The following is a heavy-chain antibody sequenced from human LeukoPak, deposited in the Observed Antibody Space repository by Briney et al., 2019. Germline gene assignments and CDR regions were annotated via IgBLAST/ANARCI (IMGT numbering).Heavy chain of an antibody. V-gene: IGHV4-4*07. Sequence: SETLSLTCTVSGGSISSYYWNWIRQPAGKGLEWIGRIYSSGSTNYNPSLKSRVTISVDTSKNQFSLKLSSVTAADTAVYYCARQFVSGSYRFDYWGQGTLVTVSS. D-gene: IGHD1-26*01. CDR2: IYSSGST. J-gene: IGHJ4*02. CDR3: ARQFVSGSYRFDY. CDR1: GGSISSYY.